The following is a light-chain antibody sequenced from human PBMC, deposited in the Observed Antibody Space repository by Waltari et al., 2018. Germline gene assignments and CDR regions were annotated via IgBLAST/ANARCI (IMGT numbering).Light chain of an antibody. V-gene: IGKV3-20*01. Sequence: EIVLTQSPGSLSSSPGERVTLSCRASQSVSRALAWYQQKPGQAPRLLIFGASNRATGMPDGFSGSGSETDFSLTISRLEPEDFAVYYCQHDLLFPATVGPGTKVEIK. J-gene: IGKJ1*01. CDR2: GAS. CDR1: QSVSRA. CDR3: QHDLLFPAT.